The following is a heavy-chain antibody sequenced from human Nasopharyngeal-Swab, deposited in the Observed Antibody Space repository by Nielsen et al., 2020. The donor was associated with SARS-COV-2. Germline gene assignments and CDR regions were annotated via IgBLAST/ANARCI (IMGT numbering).Heavy chain of an antibody. J-gene: IGHJ4*02. D-gene: IGHD3-9*01. V-gene: IGHV7-4-1*02. Sequence: VRQMPGKGLEWMGWINTNTGNPTYAQGFTGRFVFSLDTSVSTAYPQISSLKAEDTAVYYCARGHDTSDYWGQGTLVTVSS. CDR3: ARGHDTSDY. CDR2: INTNTGNP.